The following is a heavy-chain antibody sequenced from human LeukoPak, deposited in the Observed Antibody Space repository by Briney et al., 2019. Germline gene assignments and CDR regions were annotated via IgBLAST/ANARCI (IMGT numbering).Heavy chain of an antibody. J-gene: IGHJ4*02. Sequence: SETLSLTCTVSGGSISSYYWSWIRQPPGKGLEWIGYIYYSGSTNYNPSLKSRVTISVDTSKNQFSLKLSSVTAADTAVYYCAGTEGRTYYDILTGYFPFDYWGQGTLVTVSS. CDR1: GGSISSYY. CDR3: AGTEGRTYYDILTGYFPFDY. CDR2: IYYSGST. V-gene: IGHV4-59*01. D-gene: IGHD3-9*01.